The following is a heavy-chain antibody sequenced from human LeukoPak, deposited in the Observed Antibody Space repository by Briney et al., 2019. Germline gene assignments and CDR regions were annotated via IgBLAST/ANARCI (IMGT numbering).Heavy chain of an antibody. V-gene: IGHV3-23*01. CDR1: GFTFSSYA. Sequence: PGGSLRLSCAASGFTFSSYAMSWVRQAPGKGLEWVSAISGSGGSTYYADSVKGRFTISRGNSKNTLYLQMNSLRAEDTAVYYCAKSGYCSSTSCYGHYYYYYGMDVWGQGTTVTVSS. CDR2: ISGSGGST. J-gene: IGHJ6*02. D-gene: IGHD2-2*03. CDR3: AKSGYCSSTSCYGHYYYYYGMDV.